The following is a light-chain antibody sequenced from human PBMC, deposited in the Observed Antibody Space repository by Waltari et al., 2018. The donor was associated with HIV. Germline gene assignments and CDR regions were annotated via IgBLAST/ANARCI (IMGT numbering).Light chain of an antibody. CDR2: DVS. Sequence: QSALTQPASVSGSPGQSITISCTGTSSDVGGYYHLSWYQQPPGKAPKLMIYDVSKRPSGVSNRFSGSKSGNTASLTISGLQAEDEADYYCSSYTSSSIFNWVFGGGTKLTVL. CDR1: SSDVGGYYH. J-gene: IGLJ3*02. V-gene: IGLV2-14*01. CDR3: SSYTSSSIFNWV.